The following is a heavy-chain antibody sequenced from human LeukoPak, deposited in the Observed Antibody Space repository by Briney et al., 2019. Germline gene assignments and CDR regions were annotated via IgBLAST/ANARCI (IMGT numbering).Heavy chain of an antibody. CDR3: ARYSSGRYYFDY. Sequence: SETLSLTCAVYGGSFSGYYWSWIRQLPGKGLEWIGEINHSGSTNYNPSLKSRVTISVDTSKNQFSLKLSSVTAADTAVYYCARYSSGRYYFDYWGQGTLVTVSS. V-gene: IGHV4-34*01. D-gene: IGHD6-19*01. J-gene: IGHJ4*02. CDR1: GGSFSGYY. CDR2: INHSGST.